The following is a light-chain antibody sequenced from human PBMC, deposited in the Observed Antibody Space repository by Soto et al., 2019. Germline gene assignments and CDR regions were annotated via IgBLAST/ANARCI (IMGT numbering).Light chain of an antibody. CDR3: QQSGSSSWT. CDR2: GAS. Sequence: EIVLTQSPGTLSLSPGERATLSCRASQSVSSSYLAWYQQKPGQAPRLLISGASRRATGIPDRFSGAGSGTDFTLTISRLEPEDFAVYYCQQSGSSSWTFGQGTKVDIK. V-gene: IGKV3-20*01. J-gene: IGKJ1*01. CDR1: QSVSSSY.